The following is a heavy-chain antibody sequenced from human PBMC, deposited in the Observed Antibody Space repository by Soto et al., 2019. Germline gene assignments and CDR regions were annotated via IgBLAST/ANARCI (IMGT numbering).Heavy chain of an antibody. CDR1: GFTFSSSA. Sequence: EVQLLESGGGLVQPGGSLRLSCAASGFTFSSSAMSWVRQAPGNGLEWVSAISGSGGSTYYADSVQGRFTISRDNYKNMLYLQMNSLRAEDTAVYYCAKDWQIYYGSGSMEGGGLFDYWGKGTLVTVSS. CDR3: AKDWQIYYGSGSMEGGGLFDY. D-gene: IGHD3-10*01. V-gene: IGHV3-23*01. CDR2: ISGSGGST. J-gene: IGHJ4*02.